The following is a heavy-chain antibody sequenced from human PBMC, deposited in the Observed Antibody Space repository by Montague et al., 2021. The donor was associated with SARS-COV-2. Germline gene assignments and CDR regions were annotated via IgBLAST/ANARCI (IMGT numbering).Heavy chain of an antibody. CDR1: GGSISRYY. D-gene: IGHD3-9*01. V-gene: IGHV4-59*01. J-gene: IGHJ4*02. Sequence: SGTLSLTCTVSGGSISRYYWNWIRQPPGKGLEWIAYIYYSGSTNYNPSLKSRVTISVDTLKNQFSLKLSSVTAADTAVYYCARSRENYNILTGYPYYFDYWGQGTLVTVSS. CDR2: IYYSGST. CDR3: ARSRENYNILTGYPYYFDY.